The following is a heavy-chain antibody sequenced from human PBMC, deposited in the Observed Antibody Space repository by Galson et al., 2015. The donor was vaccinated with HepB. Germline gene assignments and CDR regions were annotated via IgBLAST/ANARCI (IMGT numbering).Heavy chain of an antibody. D-gene: IGHD6-19*01. Sequence: SLRLSCAASGFTFSEYYMSWMRQAPGKGLEWVSYISYTTNTIHYADSVKGRFTISRDNAKNSLFLQMNSLRPDDTAIYYCARVGPPRSGRRANWFDPWGQGTLVTVSS. J-gene: IGHJ5*02. V-gene: IGHV3-11*01. CDR1: GFTFSEYY. CDR2: ISYTTNTI. CDR3: ARVGPPRSGRRANWFDP.